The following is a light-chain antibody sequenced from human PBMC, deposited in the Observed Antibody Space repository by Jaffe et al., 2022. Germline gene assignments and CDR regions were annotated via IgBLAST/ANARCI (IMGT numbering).Light chain of an antibody. J-gene: IGKJ5*01. V-gene: IGKV1-33*01. CDR3: QQYYNFPL. Sequence: DIQMTQSPSSLSASVGDRVTITCRASQDISNYLNWYQQKPGKAPKLLIYDATNLETGVPSRFSGSASGTDFTFTISSLQPEDIATYYCQQYYNFPLFGQGTRLEIK. CDR1: QDISNY. CDR2: DAT.